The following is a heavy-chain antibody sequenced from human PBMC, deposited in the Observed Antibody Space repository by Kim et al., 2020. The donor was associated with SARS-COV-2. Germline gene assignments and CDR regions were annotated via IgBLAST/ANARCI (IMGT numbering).Heavy chain of an antibody. J-gene: IGHJ6*03. CDR3: ARHERGGYYYYYYYYMDV. D-gene: IGHD3-22*01. V-gene: IGHV4-59*08. CDR2: IYYSGST. CDR1: GGSISSYY. Sequence: SETLSLTCTVSGGSISSYYWSWIRQPPGKGLEWIGYIYYSGSTNYNPSLKSRVTISVDTSKNQFSLKLSSVTAADTAVYYCARHERGGYYYYYYYYMDVWGKGTTVTVSS.